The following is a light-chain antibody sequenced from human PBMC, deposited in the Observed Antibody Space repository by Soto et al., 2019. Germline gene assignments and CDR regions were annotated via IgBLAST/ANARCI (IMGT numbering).Light chain of an antibody. CDR2: GAS. Sequence: EIVMTQSPATLSVSPGERATLSCRASQNVGNSLVWYQVKPGQPPRLLIYGASTRATGIPVRFSGGGSGTEFTLTISSLQSEDFAVFYCLQYNKWPWTFGQGTKVQIK. CDR3: LQYNKWPWT. CDR1: QNVGNS. J-gene: IGKJ1*01. V-gene: IGKV3-15*01.